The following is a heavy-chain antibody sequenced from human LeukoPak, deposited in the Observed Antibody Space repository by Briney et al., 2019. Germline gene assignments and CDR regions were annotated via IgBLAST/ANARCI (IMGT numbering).Heavy chain of an antibody. D-gene: IGHD2-15*01. CDR2: IYYSGST. V-gene: IGHV4-59*01. J-gene: IGHJ6*03. CDR1: GGSISSYY. CDR3: ATTLGYCSGGSCLLPYYYYYMDV. Sequence: SETLSLTCTVSGGSISSYYWSWIRQPPGKGLEWIGYIYYSGSTNYNPSLKSRVTISVDTSKNQFSLKLSSVTAADTAVYYCATTLGYCSGGSCLLPYYYYYMDVWGKGTTATVSS.